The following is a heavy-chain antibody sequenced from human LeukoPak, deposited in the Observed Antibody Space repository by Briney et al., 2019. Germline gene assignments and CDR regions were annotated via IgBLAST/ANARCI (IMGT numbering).Heavy chain of an antibody. CDR1: GFIFSSYA. J-gene: IGHJ4*02. Sequence: SGGPLRLSCAASGFIFSSYAMSWLRQAPGKGLEWVSSISSSSSYIYYADSVKRRFTISRDNAKNSLYPQMNSLRAEDTAVYYCARAEYSSSSNNWGQGTLVTVSS. CDR3: ARAEYSSSSNN. CDR2: ISSSSSYI. V-gene: IGHV3-21*01. D-gene: IGHD6-6*01.